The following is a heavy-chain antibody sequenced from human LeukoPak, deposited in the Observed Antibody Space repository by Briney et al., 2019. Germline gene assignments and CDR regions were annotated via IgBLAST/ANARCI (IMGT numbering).Heavy chain of an antibody. V-gene: IGHV4-39*01. D-gene: IGHD4-11*01. Sequence: SETLSLTCTVSGDSIHSSVYYWGWVRQPPGKGLEWIGNVYYTGSTFYNPSLESRITISVDTSKNQFSLKLSSMTAADTAVYFRARHSGPVIPDGLDIWGQGTMVTVSS. CDR3: ARHSGPVIPDGLDI. CDR2: VYYTGST. J-gene: IGHJ3*02. CDR1: GDSIHSSVYY.